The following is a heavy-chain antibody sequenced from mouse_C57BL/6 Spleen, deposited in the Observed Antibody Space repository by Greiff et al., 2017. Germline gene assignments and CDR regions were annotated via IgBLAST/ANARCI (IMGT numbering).Heavy chain of an antibody. D-gene: IGHD2-4*01. CDR2: INPSNGGT. CDR3: AREDYDDSFDY. V-gene: IGHV1-53*01. Sequence: QVHVKQPGTELVKPGASVKLSCKASGYTFTSYWMHWVKQRPGQGLEWIGNINPSNGGTNYNEKFKSKATLTVDKSSSTAYMQLSSLTSEDSAVYYCAREDYDDSFDYWGQGTTLTVSS. J-gene: IGHJ2*01. CDR1: GYTFTSYW.